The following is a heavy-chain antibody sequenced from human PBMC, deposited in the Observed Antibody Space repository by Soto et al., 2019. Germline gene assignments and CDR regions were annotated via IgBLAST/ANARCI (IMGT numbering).Heavy chain of an antibody. D-gene: IGHD3-10*01. Sequence: QVQLVESGGGVVQPGRSLRLSCAASGFTFSSYAMHWVRQAPGKGLEWVAVISYDGSNKYYADSVKGRFTISRDNSXNXXYLQMNSLRAEDTAVYYCARGGYYGSGTHPNWFDPWGQGTLVTVSS. V-gene: IGHV3-30-3*01. CDR3: ARGGYYGSGTHPNWFDP. J-gene: IGHJ5*02. CDR1: GFTFSSYA. CDR2: ISYDGSNK.